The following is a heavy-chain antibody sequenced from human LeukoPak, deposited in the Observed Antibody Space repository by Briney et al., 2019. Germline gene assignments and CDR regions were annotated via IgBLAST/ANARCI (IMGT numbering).Heavy chain of an antibody. CDR3: ARDGSSWYYFDY. CDR2: ISSSSSYI. V-gene: IGHV3-21*01. D-gene: IGHD6-13*01. Sequence: GGSLRLSCAASGFTFSSYSMNWVRQAPGKGLEWVSSISSSSSYIYYADSVKGRFTISGDNAKNSLYLQMNSLRAEDTAVYYCARDGSSWYYFDYWGQGTLVTVSS. J-gene: IGHJ4*02. CDR1: GFTFSSYS.